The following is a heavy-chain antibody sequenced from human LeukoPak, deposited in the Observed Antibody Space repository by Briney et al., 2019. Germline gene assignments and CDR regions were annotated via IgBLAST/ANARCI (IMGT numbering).Heavy chain of an antibody. CDR3: AKGQVWQHLNYFDY. J-gene: IGHJ4*02. CDR1: EFTFSTYY. Sequence: GGSLRLSCAASEFTFSTYYMYWVRQAPGKGLEWVAAISYDGTNKYYVDSVKGRFTISRDNSENTLYLQMNALRAEDTAVYYCAKGQVWQHLNYFDYWGQGTLVTVSS. D-gene: IGHD3-16*01. CDR2: ISYDGTNK. V-gene: IGHV3-30*18.